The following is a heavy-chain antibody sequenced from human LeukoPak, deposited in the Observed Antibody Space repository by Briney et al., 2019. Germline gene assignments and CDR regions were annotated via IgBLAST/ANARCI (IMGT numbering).Heavy chain of an antibody. D-gene: IGHD5-24*01. CDR2: ISASGGST. CDR3: AGFRDGYNYRPHYFDY. Sequence: GGSLRLSCAASGFTFSNSAMSWVRQAPGKGLEWVSVISASGGSTYYADSVRGRFTISRDNSKNTLYLQMNSLRAEDTAVYYCAGFRDGYNYRPHYFDYWGQGTLVTVSS. CDR1: GFTFSNSA. V-gene: IGHV3-23*01. J-gene: IGHJ4*02.